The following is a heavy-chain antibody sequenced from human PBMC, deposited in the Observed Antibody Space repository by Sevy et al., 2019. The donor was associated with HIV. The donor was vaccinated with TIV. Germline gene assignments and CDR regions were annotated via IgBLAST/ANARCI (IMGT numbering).Heavy chain of an antibody. CDR1: GYTLTELS. CDR2: FDPEDGET. D-gene: IGHD2-15*01. J-gene: IGHJ5*02. V-gene: IGHV1-24*01. Sequence: ASVKVSCKVSGYTLTELSMHWVRQAPGKGLEWMGGFDPEDGETVYAQKFQGRVTVTEDTSTDTAYMELSSLRPEDTAVYYCATNSRYFSGSTFYSAEGLFDPWGQGTLVTVSS. CDR3: ATNSRYFSGSTFYSAEGLFDP.